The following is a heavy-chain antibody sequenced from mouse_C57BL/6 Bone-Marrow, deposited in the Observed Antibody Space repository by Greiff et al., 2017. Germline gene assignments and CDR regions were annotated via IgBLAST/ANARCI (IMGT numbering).Heavy chain of an antibody. J-gene: IGHJ2*01. CDR1: GYTFTSYW. V-gene: IGHV1-50*01. CDR2: IDPSDSYT. CDR3: ARRYGFDY. D-gene: IGHD1-1*02. Sequence: QVQLQQPGAELVKPGASVKLSCKASGYTFTSYWMQWVKQRPGQGLEWIGEIDPSDSYTNYNQKFKGKATLTVDTSSSTAYMQLSSLTSEASAVYYCARRYGFDYWGQGTTLTVSS.